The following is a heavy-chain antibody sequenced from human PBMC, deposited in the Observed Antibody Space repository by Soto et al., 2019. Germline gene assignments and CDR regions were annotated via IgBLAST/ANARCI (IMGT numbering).Heavy chain of an antibody. J-gene: IGHJ6*02. D-gene: IGHD5-18*01. Sequence: ASVKGSCKVSGYTLTELSMHWVRQAPGKGLEWMGGFDPEDGETIYAQKFQGRVTMTEDTSTDTAYMELSSLRSEDTAVYYCATPIPRGYSYSFRSYYYYYGMDVWGQGTTVTVSS. CDR1: GYTLTELS. V-gene: IGHV1-24*01. CDR2: FDPEDGET. CDR3: ATPIPRGYSYSFRSYYYYYGMDV.